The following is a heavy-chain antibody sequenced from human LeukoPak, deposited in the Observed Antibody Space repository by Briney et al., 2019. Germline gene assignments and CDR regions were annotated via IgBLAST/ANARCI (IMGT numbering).Heavy chain of an antibody. CDR3: ARGREVAGTVGY. D-gene: IGHD6-19*01. J-gene: IGHJ4*01. V-gene: IGHV1-2*02. Sequence: ASVTVSCTASGYTFTAYYIHWVRQAPGQGLEWIGWINTISGGTNYAQKFQGRGTMTRDTSISTAYMELSRLTSDDTAVYYCARGREVAGTVGYWGHGTLVTVSS. CDR2: INTISGGT. CDR1: GYTFTAYY.